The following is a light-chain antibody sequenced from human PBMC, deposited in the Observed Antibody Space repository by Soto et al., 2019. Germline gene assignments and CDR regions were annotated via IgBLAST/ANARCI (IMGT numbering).Light chain of an antibody. V-gene: IGKV3-15*01. CDR3: QQRNNWPWT. CDR1: QSVSSD. J-gene: IGKJ1*01. Sequence: EIVMTQSPATLSVSPGERATLSCRASQSVSSDLAWYHQKPGQAPRLLICGASTRATGIPARFSGSGSGTEFTLTINSLQSEDFAVYYCQQRNNWPWTFGQGTKVDIK. CDR2: GAS.